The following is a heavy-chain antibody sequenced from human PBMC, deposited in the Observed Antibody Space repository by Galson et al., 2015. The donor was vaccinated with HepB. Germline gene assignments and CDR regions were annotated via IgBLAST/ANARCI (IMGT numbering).Heavy chain of an antibody. CDR3: AGDSSGWYYFDY. V-gene: IGHV1-69*13. CDR2: IIPIFGTA. Sequence: SVKVSCKASGGTFSSYAISWVRQAPGQGLEWMGGIIPIFGTANYAQKFRGRVTITADESTSTAYMELSSLRSEDTAVYYCAGDSSGWYYFDYWGQGTLVTVSS. CDR1: GGTFSSYA. D-gene: IGHD6-19*01. J-gene: IGHJ4*02.